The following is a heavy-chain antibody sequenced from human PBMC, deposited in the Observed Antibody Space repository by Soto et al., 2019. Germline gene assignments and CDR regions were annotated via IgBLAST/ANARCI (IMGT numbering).Heavy chain of an antibody. Sequence: ASVKVSCKASGYTFTSYGISWVRQAPGQGLEWMGWISAYNGNTNYAQKLQGRVTMTTDTSTSTAYMELSRLRSDDTAVYYCARDRLAYCGGDCYSDAFDIWGQGTMVTVSS. CDR3: ARDRLAYCGGDCYSDAFDI. V-gene: IGHV1-18*01. D-gene: IGHD2-21*01. J-gene: IGHJ3*02. CDR2: ISAYNGNT. CDR1: GYTFTSYG.